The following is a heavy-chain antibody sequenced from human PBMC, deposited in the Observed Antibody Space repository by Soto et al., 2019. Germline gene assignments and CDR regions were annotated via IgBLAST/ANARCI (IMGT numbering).Heavy chain of an antibody. CDR3: ARDHGKKKYSSSWYGLSAFDI. CDR2: ISSSSSTI. J-gene: IGHJ3*02. Sequence: GGSLRLSCAASGFTFSSYSMNWVRQAPGKGLEWVSYISSSSSTIHYADSVKGRFTISRDNAKNSLDLQMNSLRAEDTAVYYCARDHGKKKYSSSWYGLSAFDIWGQGTMVTVSS. V-gene: IGHV3-48*04. CDR1: GFTFSSYS. D-gene: IGHD6-13*01.